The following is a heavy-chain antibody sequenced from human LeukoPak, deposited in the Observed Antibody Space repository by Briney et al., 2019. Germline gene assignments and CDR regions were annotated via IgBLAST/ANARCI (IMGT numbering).Heavy chain of an antibody. CDR1: GFTFSSYG. J-gene: IGHJ6*03. V-gene: IGHV3-30*02. Sequence: GGSLRLSCAASGFTFSSYGMHWVRQAPGKGLEWVAFIRYDGSDKYCADSVKGRFTISRDNSKNTVYLQMNSLRAEDTAVYYCARTWYYYYYMDVWGKGTTVTISS. CDR3: ARTWYYYYYMDV. CDR2: IRYDGSDK.